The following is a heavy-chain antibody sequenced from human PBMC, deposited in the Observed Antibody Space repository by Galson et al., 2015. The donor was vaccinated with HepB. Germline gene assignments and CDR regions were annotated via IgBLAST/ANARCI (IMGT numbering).Heavy chain of an antibody. D-gene: IGHD6-13*01. CDR3: ARILSPRGLAATDDY. CDR1: GFSLTTNGMC. J-gene: IGHJ4*02. V-gene: IGHV2-70*11. Sequence: PALVKPTQTLTLTCSFSGFSLTTNGMCVTWIRRPPGKALEWLARIDWDDDKYYSASLKTRLTISKDTSRNQVVLTMTNMDPADTATYYCARILSPRGLAATDDYWGQGTLVTVSS. CDR2: IDWDDDK.